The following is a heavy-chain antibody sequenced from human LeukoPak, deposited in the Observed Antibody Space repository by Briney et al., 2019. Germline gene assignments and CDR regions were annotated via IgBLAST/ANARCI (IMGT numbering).Heavy chain of an antibody. CDR3: AATDSNSAGNGFDP. D-gene: IGHD4-11*01. Sequence: SETLSLTCPVSGGSMSSYYWSCIRQPPGKGLEWIGYIYNNGTTNYSPSLKSRVTISVDTSKNQFSLNLSSVTAADTAVYYCAATDSNSAGNGFDPWGQGTLVTVSS. CDR1: GGSMSSYY. J-gene: IGHJ5*02. CDR2: IYNNGTT. V-gene: IGHV4-59*01.